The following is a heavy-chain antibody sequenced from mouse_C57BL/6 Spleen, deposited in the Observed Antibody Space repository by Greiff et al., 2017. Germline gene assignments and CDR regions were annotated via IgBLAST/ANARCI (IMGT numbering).Heavy chain of an antibody. Sequence: QVQLKQPGAELVKPGASVKLSCKASGYTFTSYWMHWVKQRPGRGLEWIGRIDPNSGGTKYNEKFKSKATLTVDKPSSTAYMQLSSLTSEDSAVYYCVHGHYYGSPYAMDYWGQGTSVTVSS. CDR2: IDPNSGGT. J-gene: IGHJ4*01. V-gene: IGHV1-72*01. CDR3: VHGHYYGSPYAMDY. CDR1: GYTFTSYW. D-gene: IGHD1-1*01.